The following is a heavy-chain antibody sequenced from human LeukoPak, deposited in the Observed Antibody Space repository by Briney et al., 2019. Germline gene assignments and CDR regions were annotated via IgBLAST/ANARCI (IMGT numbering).Heavy chain of an antibody. J-gene: IGHJ4*02. CDR1: GGSISSYY. CDR2: IYYSGST. D-gene: IGHD3-22*01. CDR3: AGYYDSSGSVDY. V-gene: IGHV4-59*01. Sequence: PSETLSPTCTVSGGSISSYYWSWIRQPPGKGLEWIGYIYYSGSTNYNPSLKSRVTISVDTSKNQFSLKLSSVTAADTAVYYCAGYYDSSGSVDYWGQGTLVTVSS.